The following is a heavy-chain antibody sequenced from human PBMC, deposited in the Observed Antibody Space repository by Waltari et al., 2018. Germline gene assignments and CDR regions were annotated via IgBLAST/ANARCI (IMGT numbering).Heavy chain of an antibody. J-gene: IGHJ6*02. D-gene: IGHD3-22*01. CDR2: IGSSVDTI. V-gene: IGHV3-48*03. CDR3: ARRSYLDIRGVYYYGLDV. Sequence: LQGVSYIGSSVDTIYYADAVKGRFTISRDNAKNSLYLQMNSRRAEDTAVYYCARRSYLDIRGVYYYGLDVWGQGTTVTVSS.